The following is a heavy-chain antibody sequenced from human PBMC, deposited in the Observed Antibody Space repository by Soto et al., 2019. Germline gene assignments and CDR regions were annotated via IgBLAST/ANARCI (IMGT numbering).Heavy chain of an antibody. D-gene: IGHD1-1*01. CDR1: GFAFRSYA. CDR2: ISDDGSKK. J-gene: IGHJ4*02. Sequence: QVQLEESGGAVVQPGRSLRLSGAASGFAFRSYAMQWVRHAPGKGLEWVAGISDDGSKKHDADSVTGRYTISRAKSTTTVFLQLNRLSTADTAAYDCVREYKDGIGRYDNWGAGTPVTVAS. CDR3: VREYKDGIGRYDN. V-gene: IGHV3-30-3*01.